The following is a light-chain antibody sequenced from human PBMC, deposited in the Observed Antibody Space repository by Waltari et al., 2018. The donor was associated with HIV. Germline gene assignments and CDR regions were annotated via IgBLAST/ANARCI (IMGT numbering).Light chain of an antibody. V-gene: IGLV2-14*01. CDR3: SSYTSSSRV. CDR1: SSHVGGYHY. Sequence: QSALTQPASVSGSPGQSTPISCTGTSSHVGGYHYVSWYQQHPGKAPKLMIYEVPNRPSGVSNRFSGSKSGNTASLTISGLQAEDEADYYCSSYTSSSRVFGGGTKLTVL. J-gene: IGLJ3*02. CDR2: EVP.